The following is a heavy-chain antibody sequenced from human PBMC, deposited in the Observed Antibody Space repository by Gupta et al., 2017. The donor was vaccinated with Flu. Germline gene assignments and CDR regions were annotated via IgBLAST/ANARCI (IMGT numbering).Heavy chain of an antibody. CDR3: AREVVDYYGSGSYYNLFDY. CDR1: GGSFSGYY. J-gene: IGHJ4*02. D-gene: IGHD3-10*01. Sequence: QVQLQQWGAGLLKPSETLSLTCAAYGGSFSGYYWSWIRQPPGKGLEWIGEINHSGSTNYNPSLKSRVTISVDTSKNQFSLKLSSVTAADTAVYYCAREVVDYYGSGSYYNLFDYWGQGTLVTVSS. V-gene: IGHV4-34*01. CDR2: INHSGST.